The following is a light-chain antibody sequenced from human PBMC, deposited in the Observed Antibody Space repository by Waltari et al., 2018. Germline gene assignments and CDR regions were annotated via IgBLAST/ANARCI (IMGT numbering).Light chain of an antibody. V-gene: IGKV1-39*01. CDR1: QSISFH. CDR2: TTS. Sequence: DIQMTQSPSSLFTSVGDRVTITCRASQSISFHLNWYQQKPGKAPKVLIHTTSNLQSGVPSRFSSSGSGTDFTLTISSLQPEDFATYYCQQSYSSPPTFGQGTKVEVK. J-gene: IGKJ1*01. CDR3: QQSYSSPPT.